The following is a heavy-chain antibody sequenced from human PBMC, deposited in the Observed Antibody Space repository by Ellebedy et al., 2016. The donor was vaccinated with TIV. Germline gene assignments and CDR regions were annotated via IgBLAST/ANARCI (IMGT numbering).Heavy chain of an antibody. V-gene: IGHV3-7*01. CDR3: ARRGSYGDYAVQINSWFDS. CDR2: IRGDSEK. Sequence: GESLKISCEAFGFSFRSYWMSSVRQAPGKGLEWVANIRGDSEKYYVDSVKGRFTISRDNGKNSLYLQMHSLRPEDTAVYYCARRGSYGDYAVQINSWFDSWGQGTLVTVSS. CDR1: GFSFRSYW. J-gene: IGHJ5*01. D-gene: IGHD4-17*01.